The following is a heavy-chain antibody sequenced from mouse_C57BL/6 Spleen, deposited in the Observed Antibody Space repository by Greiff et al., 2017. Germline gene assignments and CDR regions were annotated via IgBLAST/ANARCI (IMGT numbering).Heavy chain of an antibody. Sequence: QVQLQQSGAELVRPGASVTLSCKASGYTFPAYEMHGVKQTPVHGLEWIGAIDPETGGTAYNQKFKGKAILTADKASSTAYMELRSLTSEDSAVYYCTRGDEGAYWGQGTLVTVSA. CDR1: GYTFPAYE. J-gene: IGHJ3*01. CDR2: IDPETGGT. CDR3: TRGDEGAY. V-gene: IGHV1-15*01.